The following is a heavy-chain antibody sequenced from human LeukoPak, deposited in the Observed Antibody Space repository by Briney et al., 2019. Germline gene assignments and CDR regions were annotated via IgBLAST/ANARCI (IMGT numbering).Heavy chain of an antibody. D-gene: IGHD3-16*01. V-gene: IGHV3-7*01. CDR2: IDPVGREK. Sequence: PGGSLRLSCKVSGLSFSGYWMTWVRQAAGKGLEWVASIDPVGREKYYLDSVEGRFTISRDNAENFLYLQMNNLRAEDAAQYYCTTEGGSGFWGQGTLVIVSP. J-gene: IGHJ4*02. CDR1: GLSFSGYW. CDR3: TTEGGSGF.